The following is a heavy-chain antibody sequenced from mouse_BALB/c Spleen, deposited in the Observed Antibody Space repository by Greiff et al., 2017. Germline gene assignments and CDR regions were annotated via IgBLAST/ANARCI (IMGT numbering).Heavy chain of an antibody. CDR3: ARRYYGSSPYAMDY. D-gene: IGHD1-1*01. J-gene: IGHJ4*01. V-gene: IGHV5-12-2*01. Sequence: EVHLVESGGGLVQPGGSLKLSCAASGFTFSSYTMSWVRQTPEKRLEWVAYISNGGGSTYYPDTVKGRFTISRDNAKNTLYLQMSSLKSEDTAMYYCARRYYGSSPYAMDYWGQGTSVTVSS. CDR1: GFTFSSYT. CDR2: ISNGGGST.